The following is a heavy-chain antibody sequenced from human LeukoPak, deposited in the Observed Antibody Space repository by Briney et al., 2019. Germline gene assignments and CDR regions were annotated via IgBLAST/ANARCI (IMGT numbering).Heavy chain of an antibody. V-gene: IGHV4-39*01. Sequence: SETLSLTCTVSGGSISSSSYYWGWIRQPPGKGLEWIGSIYYSGSTYYNPSLKSRVTISVDTSKNQFSLKLSSVTAADTAVYYCARHADREGYKYDYWGQGTPVNGPS. CDR2: IYYSGST. D-gene: IGHD5-24*01. CDR1: GGSISSSSYY. CDR3: ARHADREGYKYDY. J-gene: IGHJ4*01.